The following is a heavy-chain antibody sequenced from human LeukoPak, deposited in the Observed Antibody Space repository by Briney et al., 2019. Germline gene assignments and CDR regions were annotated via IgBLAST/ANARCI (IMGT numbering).Heavy chain of an antibody. J-gene: IGHJ4*02. D-gene: IGHD2-15*01. CDR3: ARGAPGSYCSGGSCPYFDY. CDR1: GYTFTSYD. CDR2: VNPNSGNT. V-gene: IGHV1-8*01. Sequence: ASVKASCKASGYTFTSYDINWVRQATGQGLEWMGWVNPNSGNTGYAQKFQGRVTMTRNTSISTVYMELSSLRSEDTAVYYCARGAPGSYCSGGSCPYFDYWGQGTLVSVSS.